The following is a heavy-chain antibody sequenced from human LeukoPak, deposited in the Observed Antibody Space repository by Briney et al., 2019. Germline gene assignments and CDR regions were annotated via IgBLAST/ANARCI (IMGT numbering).Heavy chain of an antibody. CDR1: GGSISSYY. D-gene: IGHD3-10*01. CDR2: IYYSGST. J-gene: IGHJ4*02. Sequence: SETLSLTCTVSGGSISSYYWSWIRQPPGKGLEWIGYIYYSGSTNYNPSLKSRVTISVDTSKNQFSLKLGSVTAADTAVYYCARGKVQGVIFDYWGQGTLVTVSS. V-gene: IGHV4-59*01. CDR3: ARGKVQGVIFDY.